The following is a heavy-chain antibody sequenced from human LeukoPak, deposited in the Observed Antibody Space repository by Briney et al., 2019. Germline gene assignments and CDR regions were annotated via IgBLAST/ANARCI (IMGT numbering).Heavy chain of an antibody. CDR1: GFSFSSQW. J-gene: IGHJ6*03. D-gene: IGHD1-7*01. CDR2: MNQDGSEK. Sequence: GGSLRLSCAASGFSFSSQWMSWVRQAPGKGLEWVATMNQDGSEKYYVDSVKGRFTISRDNAKNSLYLQMNSLRAEDTAVYYCAKRRGLELLYYYYMDVWGKGTTVTVSS. V-gene: IGHV3-7*03. CDR3: AKRRGLELLYYYYMDV.